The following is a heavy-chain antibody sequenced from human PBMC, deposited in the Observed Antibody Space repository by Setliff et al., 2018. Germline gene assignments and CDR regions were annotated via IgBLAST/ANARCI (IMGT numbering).Heavy chain of an antibody. CDR3: ASIDWGENFYNMDV. V-gene: IGHV3-74*01. J-gene: IGHJ6*03. Sequence: LRLSCTVYGFSFNKYWMYWVRQAPGKGLEWVSRINGDATIAHYADSVKGRFTISRDNARNALYLQMVSLRGEDTAVYFCASIDWGENFYNMDVWGKGTTVTVSS. CDR1: GFSFNKYW. CDR2: INGDATIA. D-gene: IGHD7-27*01.